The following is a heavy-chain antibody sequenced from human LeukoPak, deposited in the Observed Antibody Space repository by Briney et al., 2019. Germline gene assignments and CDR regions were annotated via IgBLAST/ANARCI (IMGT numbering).Heavy chain of an antibody. Sequence: SETLSLTCPVAGGSISSDYWSWIRQPPRKGLGWIGYIYTSGSTNYNPSLKSRVTISVDTSKNQFSLKLSSVTAADTAVYYCARGYSYGRGYDAFDIWGQGTMVTVSS. CDR3: ARGYSYGRGYDAFDI. D-gene: IGHD5-18*01. CDR1: GGSISSDY. V-gene: IGHV4-4*09. J-gene: IGHJ3*02. CDR2: IYTSGST.